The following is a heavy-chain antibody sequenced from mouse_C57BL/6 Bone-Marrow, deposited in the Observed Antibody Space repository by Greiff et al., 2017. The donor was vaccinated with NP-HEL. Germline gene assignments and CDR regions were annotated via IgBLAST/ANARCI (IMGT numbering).Heavy chain of an antibody. V-gene: IGHV1-7*01. J-gene: IGHJ4*01. CDR3: ARKRGRGAMDY. CDR1: GYTFTSYW. Sequence: VQLVESGAELAKPGASVKLSCKASGYTFTSYWMHWVKQRPGQGLEWIGNINPSSGYTKYNQKFKDKATLTVDKSSSTAYMQLSRLAYEDSAVYYCARKRGRGAMDYWGQGTSVTVSS. CDR2: INPSSGYT.